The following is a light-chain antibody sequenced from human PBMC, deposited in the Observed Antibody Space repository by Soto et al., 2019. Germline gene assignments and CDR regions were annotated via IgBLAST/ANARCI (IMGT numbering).Light chain of an antibody. CDR2: TNN. CDR1: SSNIGAGYD. CDR3: QSYDTHLRGV. Sequence: QSVLTQPPSVSGAPGQRVTISCTGSSSNIGAGYDVHWYQQFPGTAPKLLIYTNNNRPSGVPDRFSASKSGTSASLAITGLQADDEAVYYCQSYDTHLRGVFGTGTKVTFL. V-gene: IGLV1-40*01. J-gene: IGLJ1*01.